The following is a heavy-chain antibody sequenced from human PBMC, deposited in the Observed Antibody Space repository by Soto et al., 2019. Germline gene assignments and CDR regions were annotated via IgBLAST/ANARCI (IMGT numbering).Heavy chain of an antibody. CDR2: NFYSGVT. Sequence: VQLQGSGPGLVKPSQTLSLTCTVSGASVNTGDYYWSYIRQPPGKGLEWLGYNFYSGVTYYTPSLKSRATISLSPSRNQLSLTLTSVTGADTAVYYCVGTGTKDDFWGQGTLVTVSS. J-gene: IGHJ1*01. CDR3: VGTGTKDDF. D-gene: IGHD1-7*01. CDR1: GASVNTGDYY. V-gene: IGHV4-30-4*01.